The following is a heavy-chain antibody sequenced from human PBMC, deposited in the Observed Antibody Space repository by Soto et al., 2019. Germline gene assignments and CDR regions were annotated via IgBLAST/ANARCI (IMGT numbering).Heavy chain of an antibody. D-gene: IGHD3-10*01. J-gene: IGHJ4*02. CDR1: GYTFTSHG. Sequence: QVQLVQSGAEVKKPGASLKVSCKASGYTFTSHGISWVRQAPGQGLEWMGWISNHNGDTNYAPKLQDRVTLTTDTSTSTAYMELTSLTSDDTAVYFFARDISDGSGTGYGYWGQGTLVTVSS. V-gene: IGHV1-18*01. CDR2: ISNHNGDT. CDR3: ARDISDGSGTGYGY.